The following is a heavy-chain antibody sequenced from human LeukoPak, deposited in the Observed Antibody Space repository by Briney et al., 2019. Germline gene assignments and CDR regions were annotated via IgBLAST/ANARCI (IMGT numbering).Heavy chain of an antibody. CDR1: GFTFSSYA. CDR2: ISGSGGST. Sequence: GGSLRLPCAASGFTFSSYAMSWVRQAPGKGLEWVSAISGSGGSTYYADSVKGRFTISRDNSKNTLYLQMNSLRAEDTAVYYCAKDLWFGELSSCYWGQGTLVTVSS. V-gene: IGHV3-23*01. D-gene: IGHD3-10*01. CDR3: AKDLWFGELSSCY. J-gene: IGHJ4*02.